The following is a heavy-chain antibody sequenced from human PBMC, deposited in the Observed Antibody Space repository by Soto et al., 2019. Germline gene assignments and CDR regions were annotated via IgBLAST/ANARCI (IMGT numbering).Heavy chain of an antibody. Sequence: XVKVSCKASGYTFTSYDINWVRHATGQGLEWMGWMNPNSGNTGYAQKFQGRVTMTRNTSISTAYMELSSLRSEDTAVYYCARVGYYYDSSGYYLSFDYWGQGTLVTVSS. CDR2: MNPNSGNT. V-gene: IGHV1-8*01. CDR1: GYTFTSYD. CDR3: ARVGYYYDSSGYYLSFDY. D-gene: IGHD3-22*01. J-gene: IGHJ4*02.